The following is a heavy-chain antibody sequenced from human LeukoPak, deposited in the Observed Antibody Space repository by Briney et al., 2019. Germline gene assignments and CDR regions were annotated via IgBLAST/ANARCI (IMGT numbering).Heavy chain of an antibody. J-gene: IGHJ6*02. CDR1: GFTFRSHG. CDR3: ARDGQNGSPYATDV. D-gene: IGHD3-10*01. Sequence: SLRLSCAASGFTFRSHGMHWVRQAPGKGLEWVAGIWYDGSNEDYADSVKGRFTISRDNSKTTLYLQMNSLRAEDTAVYYCARDGQNGSPYATDVWGQGTTVTVSS. V-gene: IGHV3-33*01. CDR2: IWYDGSNE.